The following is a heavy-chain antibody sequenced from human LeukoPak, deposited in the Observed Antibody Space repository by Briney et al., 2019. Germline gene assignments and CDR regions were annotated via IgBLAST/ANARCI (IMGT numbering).Heavy chain of an antibody. D-gene: IGHD3-9*01. CDR3: AKGYYFDILSGYSSLDS. J-gene: IGHJ4*02. Sequence: GGSLRLSCAASGFIFSSYWMHWVRQAPGKGLEWVAFIRYDGNNKYYADSVKGRFTISRDNSKNTLYLQMNSLRAEDTAAYYCAKGYYFDILSGYSSLDSWGQGTLVTVSS. CDR1: GFIFSSYW. CDR2: IRYDGNNK. V-gene: IGHV3-30*02.